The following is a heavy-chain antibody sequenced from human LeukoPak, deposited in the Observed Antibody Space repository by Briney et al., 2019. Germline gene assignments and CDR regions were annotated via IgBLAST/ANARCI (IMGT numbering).Heavy chain of an antibody. Sequence: GGSLRLSCAASGFTFSSYAMSWVRQAPGKGLEWVSAISGSGGSTYYADSVKGRFTISRDNSKNTLYLQMNSLRAEDTAVYYCAKVLGVDYDFWSGYYYYFDYWGQGTLVTVSS. V-gene: IGHV3-23*01. CDR3: AKVLGVDYDFWSGYYYYFDY. J-gene: IGHJ4*02. D-gene: IGHD3-3*01. CDR2: ISGSGGST. CDR1: GFTFSSYA.